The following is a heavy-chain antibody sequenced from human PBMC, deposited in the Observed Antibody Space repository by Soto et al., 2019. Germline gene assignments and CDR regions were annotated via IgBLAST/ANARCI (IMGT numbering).Heavy chain of an antibody. Sequence: SETLSLTCTVSGGSISSSSYYWGWIRQPPGKGLEWIGSIYYSGSTYYNPSLKSRVTISVDTSKNQFSLKLSSVTAADTAVYYCIAEAQIVATNWGQGTLVTVSS. D-gene: IGHD5-12*01. J-gene: IGHJ4*02. CDR1: GGSISSSSYY. CDR2: IYYSGST. V-gene: IGHV4-39*01. CDR3: IAEAQIVATN.